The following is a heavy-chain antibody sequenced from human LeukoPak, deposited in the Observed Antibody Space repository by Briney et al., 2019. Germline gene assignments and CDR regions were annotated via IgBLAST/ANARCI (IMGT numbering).Heavy chain of an antibody. CDR1: GFTVITND. D-gene: IGHD1-14*01. CDR2: LYSDGNT. V-gene: IGHV3-53*01. CDR3: ARGVEPLAANTLAY. J-gene: IGHJ4*02. Sequence: GGSLRLSCAASGFTVITNDMTWVRQAPGKGLEWVSGLYSDGNTKYADSVQGRFTISRDNSTTSLYLEMNSLSPDDTAVYYCARGVEPLAANTLAYWGQGTLVTVSS.